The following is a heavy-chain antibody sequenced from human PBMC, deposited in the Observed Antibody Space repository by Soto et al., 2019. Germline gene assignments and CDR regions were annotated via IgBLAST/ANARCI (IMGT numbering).Heavy chain of an antibody. Sequence: QVQLVQSGAEVKKPGASVKVSCKASGYTFTSYGISWVRQAPGQGLEWMGWVNAYNGNTNYAHKFQGRVTMTTDTSTSTAYMELRSLRADDTAVYYWAGEAVSGRTGFDYWGQGPLFTASS. CDR2: VNAYNGNT. CDR1: GYTFTSYG. D-gene: IGHD6-19*01. CDR3: AGEAVSGRTGFDY. V-gene: IGHV1-18*01. J-gene: IGHJ4*02.